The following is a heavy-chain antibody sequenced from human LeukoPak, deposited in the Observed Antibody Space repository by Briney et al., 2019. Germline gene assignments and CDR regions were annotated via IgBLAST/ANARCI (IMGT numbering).Heavy chain of an antibody. D-gene: IGHD3-10*01. V-gene: IGHV4-39*07. CDR3: AKWVRELRGPPGYFHY. J-gene: IGHJ4*02. Sequence: SETLSLTCTVSGVSISSSSYYWGWIRQPPGKGLEWIGRIYHSGSTYYNPSLKRRVTISVDTSKNQFSLKLSSVAAADTAVYYCAKWVRELRGPPGYFHYWGQGTLFTVSS. CDR2: IYHSGST. CDR1: GVSISSSSYY.